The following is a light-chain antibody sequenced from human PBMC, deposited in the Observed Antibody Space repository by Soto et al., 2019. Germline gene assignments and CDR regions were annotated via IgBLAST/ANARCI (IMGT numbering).Light chain of an antibody. Sequence: DIQMTQSPSSLSASVGDRVTITCRASQSISTYLNWYQQKPGKAPNLLIYAASSLQSGVPSRFSGRGSGTDFTLTISSLQFEDFATYYCQQSYRTPPTFGQGTKLEIK. CDR3: QQSYRTPPT. CDR1: QSISTY. V-gene: IGKV1-39*01. CDR2: AAS. J-gene: IGKJ2*01.